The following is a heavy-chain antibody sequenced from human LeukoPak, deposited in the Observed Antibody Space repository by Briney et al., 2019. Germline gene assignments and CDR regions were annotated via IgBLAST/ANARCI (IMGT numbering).Heavy chain of an antibody. V-gene: IGHV1-2*06. CDR2: INPNGGGI. D-gene: IGHD2-15*01. J-gene: IGHJ3*02. Sequence: RASVKVSCKASGYTFTGYYMHWVRQAPGQGLEWMGRINPNGGGINFAQKFQGRVTMTRDTSISTAYMELSSLRSDDTAVYYCARMYSDAFDIWGQGTMVTVSS. CDR3: ARMYSDAFDI. CDR1: GYTFTGYY.